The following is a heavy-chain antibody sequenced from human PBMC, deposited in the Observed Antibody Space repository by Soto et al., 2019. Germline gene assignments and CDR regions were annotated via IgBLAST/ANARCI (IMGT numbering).Heavy chain of an antibody. D-gene: IGHD6-13*01. CDR2: INHSGST. V-gene: IGHV4-34*01. CDR1: GGSFSGYY. J-gene: IGHJ4*02. Sequence: SETLSLTCAVYGGSFSGYYWSWIRQPPGKGLEWIGEINHSGSTNYNPSLKSRVTISVDTSKNQFSLKLSSVTAADTAVYYCARGASMEYSSSFFDYWGQGTLVTVSS. CDR3: ARGASMEYSSSFFDY.